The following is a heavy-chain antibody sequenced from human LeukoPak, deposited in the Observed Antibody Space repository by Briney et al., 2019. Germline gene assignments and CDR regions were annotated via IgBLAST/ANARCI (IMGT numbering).Heavy chain of an antibody. Sequence: PSETLSLTCAVSGYSISSGYYWGWIRQPPGKGLEWIGSIYHSGSTYYNPSLKSRVTISVDTSKNQFSLKLSSVTAADTAVYYCARLHRGDPDYWGQGTLVIVSS. J-gene: IGHJ4*02. V-gene: IGHV4-38-2*01. CDR1: GYSISSGYY. CDR3: ARLHRGDPDY. CDR2: IYHSGST. D-gene: IGHD3-10*01.